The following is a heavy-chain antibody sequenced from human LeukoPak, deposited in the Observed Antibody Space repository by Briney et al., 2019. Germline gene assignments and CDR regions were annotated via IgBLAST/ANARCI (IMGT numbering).Heavy chain of an antibody. CDR1: GYTFTGYY. Sequence: ASVKVSCKASGYTFTGYYMHWVRQAPGQGLEWMGIINPSGGSTTYAQKFRDRVTMTRDTSTTTVYMELSSLKSEDTAVYYCARWTGTTGLDYWGQGTLVTVSS. J-gene: IGHJ4*02. D-gene: IGHD1-1*01. CDR3: ARWTGTTGLDY. CDR2: INPSGGST. V-gene: IGHV1-46*01.